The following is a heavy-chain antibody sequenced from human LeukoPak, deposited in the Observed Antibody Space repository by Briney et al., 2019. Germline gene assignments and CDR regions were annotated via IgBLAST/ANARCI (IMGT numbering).Heavy chain of an antibody. Sequence: PGGSLRLSCAASGFTFSSYAMTWVRQAPGKWLEWVSSINDSGGSTYYADSVKGRFTISRDNSKNTLYLQMNSLRAEDTAVYYCAKRAYNFWIGYFFWGQGTLVTVSS. D-gene: IGHD3-3*01. J-gene: IGHJ4*02. V-gene: IGHV3-23*01. CDR3: AKRAYNFWIGYFF. CDR1: GFTFSSYA. CDR2: INDSGGST.